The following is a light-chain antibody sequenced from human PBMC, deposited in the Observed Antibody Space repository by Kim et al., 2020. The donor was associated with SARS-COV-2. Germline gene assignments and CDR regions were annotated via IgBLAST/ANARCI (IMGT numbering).Light chain of an antibody. CDR1: SPNMRSNT. CDR3: AVWDDRLNGVV. V-gene: IGLV1-44*01. Sequence: GPRVTISWSGSSPNMRSNTVNWYQLLPGTAHTLLISCTTQRPSGVPDQFSASKSGTSASLAISGLQSEDAAAYYCAVWDDRLNGVVFGGGTQLTVL. J-gene: IGLJ2*01. CDR2: CTT.